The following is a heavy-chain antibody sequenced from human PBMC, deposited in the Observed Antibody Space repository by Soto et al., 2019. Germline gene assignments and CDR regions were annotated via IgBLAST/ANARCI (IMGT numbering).Heavy chain of an antibody. D-gene: IGHD6-13*01. V-gene: IGHV2-26*04. CDR1: GFSLSNAGLG. Sequence: QVTVKESGPVLVKPTETLTLTCTVSGFSLSNAGLGVSWIRQPPGKALEWLAHLFSNDEKSYSTSLKSRLTISKNTSKNQVVLTMTNMAPVDTATYYCASTYSTSWYWFDPWGQGTLVTVSS. CDR2: LFSNDEK. J-gene: IGHJ5*02. CDR3: ASTYSTSWYWFDP.